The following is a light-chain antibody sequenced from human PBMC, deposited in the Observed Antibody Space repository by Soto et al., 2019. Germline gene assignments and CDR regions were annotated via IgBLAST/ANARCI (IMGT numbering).Light chain of an antibody. Sequence: EMVLTQSPGTLSLSPLEIVTLFFVASQSVSNNYLAWYQQKPGQAPRLLIYGASNRATGIPDRFSGSGSGTDFTLTISRLETEDFAVYYCQQYGSSGTCGQGTKVDI. J-gene: IGKJ1*01. CDR3: QQYGSSGT. V-gene: IGKV3-20*01. CDR2: GAS. CDR1: QSVSNNY.